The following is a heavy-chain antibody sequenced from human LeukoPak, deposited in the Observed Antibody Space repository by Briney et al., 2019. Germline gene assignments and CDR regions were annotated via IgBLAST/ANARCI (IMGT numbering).Heavy chain of an antibody. V-gene: IGHV4-59*01. J-gene: IGHJ6*02. D-gene: IGHD3-10*01. CDR3: ARGGSGSYYNPPYYYGMDV. CDR1: GGSISSYY. Sequence: PSETLSLTCTVPGGSISSYYWSWIRQPPGKGLEWIGYIYYSGSTNYNPSLKSRVTISVDTSKNQFSLKLSSVTAADTAVYYCARGGSGSYYNPPYYYGMDVWGQGTTVTVSS. CDR2: IYYSGST.